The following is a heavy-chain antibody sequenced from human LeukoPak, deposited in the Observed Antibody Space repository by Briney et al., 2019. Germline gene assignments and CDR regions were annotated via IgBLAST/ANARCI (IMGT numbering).Heavy chain of an antibody. V-gene: IGHV4-61*01. CDR1: GGSISSGSYY. CDR3: ATLQSSGYDYSDY. J-gene: IGHJ4*02. D-gene: IGHD3-22*01. CDR2: IYYSGST. Sequence: SEALSLTCTISGGSISSGSYYWSWIRQPPGKGLEWIGYIYYSGSTNYNPSLKSRVTISVDTSKNQFSLKLTSVTAADTAVYYCATLQSSGYDYSDYWGQGILVTVSS.